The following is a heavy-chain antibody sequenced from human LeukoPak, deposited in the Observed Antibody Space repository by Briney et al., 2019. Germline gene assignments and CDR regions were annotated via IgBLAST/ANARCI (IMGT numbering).Heavy chain of an antibody. CDR2: IYNRGNT. CDR3: ARRPHNWGFDY. Sequence: PSETLSLTCTVSGDSFSSSYWSWIREPPGKGLERIGHIYNRGNTHYNPSLKSRVTISVDTSKNQFSLTLNSVTAADTAVFYCARRPHNWGFDYWGQGTLVTVSS. D-gene: IGHD7-27*01. J-gene: IGHJ4*02. V-gene: IGHV4-59*08. CDR1: GDSFSSSY.